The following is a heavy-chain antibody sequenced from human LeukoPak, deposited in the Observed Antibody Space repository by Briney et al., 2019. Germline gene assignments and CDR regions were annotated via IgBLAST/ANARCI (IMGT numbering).Heavy chain of an antibody. CDR3: ARSDYDFWSGYSYYFDY. CDR2: IYYTGST. J-gene: IGHJ4*02. V-gene: IGHV4-39*01. Sequence: PSETLSLTCTVSGGSTSSTTYYWGWIRQPPGKGLEWIGTIYYTGSTYYNPPLKSRVTISIDTSKNQFSLKLSSVTAADTAVYYCARSDYDFWSGYSYYFDYWGQGTLVTVSS. CDR1: GGSTSSTTYY. D-gene: IGHD3-3*01.